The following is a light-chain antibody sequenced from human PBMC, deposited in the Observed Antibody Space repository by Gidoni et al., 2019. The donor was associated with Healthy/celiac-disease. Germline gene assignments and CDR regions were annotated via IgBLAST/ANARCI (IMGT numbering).Light chain of an antibody. CDR3: SSYTSSSTRV. V-gene: IGLV2-14*01. CDR2: DAS. CDR1: SSDVGGYNY. Sequence: QSALTQPASVSGSPGQSITISCTGTSSDVGGYNYVSWYQQPPGKAPKLMIYDASNRPSGVSNRFSGSKSGNTASLTISGLQAEDEADYYCSSYTSSSTRVFGTGTKVTVL. J-gene: IGLJ1*01.